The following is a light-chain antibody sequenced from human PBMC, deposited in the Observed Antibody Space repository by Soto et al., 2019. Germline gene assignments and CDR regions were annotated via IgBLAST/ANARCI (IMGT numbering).Light chain of an antibody. Sequence: AIRMTQSPSSLSASTGDRVTITTRASQGISSYLAWYQQKPGKAPKLLIYAASTLQSGVPSRFSSSGSGTDFTLTISCLQSEDFAAYYCQQYYSYPRTFGQVTKVDIK. V-gene: IGKV1-8*01. J-gene: IGKJ1*01. CDR1: QGISSY. CDR2: AAS. CDR3: QQYYSYPRT.